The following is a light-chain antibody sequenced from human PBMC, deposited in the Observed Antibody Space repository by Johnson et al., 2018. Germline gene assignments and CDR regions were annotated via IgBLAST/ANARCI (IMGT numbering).Light chain of an antibody. CDR3: GTWDSSLSAGNV. V-gene: IGLV1-51*02. CDR2: ENN. CDR1: SFNIGNNY. J-gene: IGLJ1*01. Sequence: QSVLTQPPSVSAAPGQKVTISCSGSSFNIGNNYVSWYQQLPGTAPKLLIYENNKRPSGIPDRFSVSKSGPSATLGITGLQTGDEADYYCGTWDSSLSAGNVFGTGTKVTVL.